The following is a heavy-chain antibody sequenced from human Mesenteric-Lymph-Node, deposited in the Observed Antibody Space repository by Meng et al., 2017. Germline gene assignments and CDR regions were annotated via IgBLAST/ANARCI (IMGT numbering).Heavy chain of an antibody. CDR3: ARVSASGWSKPHY. CDR2: ISGDSYYI. D-gene: IGHD6-19*01. CDR1: GFTFSSYS. V-gene: IGHV3-21*01. J-gene: IGHJ4*02. Sequence: GESLKISCAASGFTFSSYSMNWVRQAPGKGLEWVSSISGDSYYIFYAASVNGRFTVSRDNAKNSLYLQMNSLRAEDTGVYYCARVSASGWSKPHYWGQGTLVTVSS.